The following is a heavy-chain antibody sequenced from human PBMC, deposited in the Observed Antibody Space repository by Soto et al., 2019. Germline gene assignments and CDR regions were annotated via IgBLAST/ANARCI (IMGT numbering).Heavy chain of an antibody. CDR2: VSASGSIT. CDR3: AKGDCSGGRCYRGFDY. Sequence: PGGSLRLSCAASGFTFSSYDMSWVRQAPGKGREWVSGVSASGSITSYADPAKGRFTISRDNAKNTVYLQMNSLRAEDTAVYYCAKGDCSGGRCYRGFDYWGQGTLVTGS. CDR1: GFTFSSYD. D-gene: IGHD2-15*01. V-gene: IGHV3-23*01. J-gene: IGHJ4*02.